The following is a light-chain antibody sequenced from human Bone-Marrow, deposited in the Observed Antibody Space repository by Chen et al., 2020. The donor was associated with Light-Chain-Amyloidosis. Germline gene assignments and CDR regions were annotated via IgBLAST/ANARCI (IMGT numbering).Light chain of an antibody. CDR1: DLPTKY. CDR2: IDT. J-gene: IGLJ2*01. CDR3: QSADSSGTYEVI. V-gene: IGLV3-25*03. Sequence: SYDLTQPPSVSVSPGQTATITCSGDDLPTKYAYCYQQQPGQAPVLVIHIDTERPSGISERFCGSGSGTTATLTISGVQAEDEADYHCQSADSSGTYEVIFGGGTKLTVL.